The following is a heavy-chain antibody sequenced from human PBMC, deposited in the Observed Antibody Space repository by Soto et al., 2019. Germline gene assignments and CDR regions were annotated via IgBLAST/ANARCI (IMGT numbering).Heavy chain of an antibody. CDR3: ARLVVNYGSGYYYYGMDV. CDR1: GYSFTSYW. J-gene: IGHJ6*02. D-gene: IGHD3-10*01. Sequence: PGESLKISCKGSGYSFTSYWISWVRQMPGKGLEWMGRIDPSDSYTNYSPSFQGHVTISADKSISTAYLQWSSLKASDTAMYYCARLVVNYGSGYYYYGMDVWGQGTTVTVSS. CDR2: IDPSDSYT. V-gene: IGHV5-10-1*01.